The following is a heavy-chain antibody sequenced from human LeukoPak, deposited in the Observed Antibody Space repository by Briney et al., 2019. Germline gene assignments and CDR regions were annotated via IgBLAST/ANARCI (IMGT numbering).Heavy chain of an antibody. Sequence: SETLSLTCTVSGYSISSGYYWGWIRQPPGKGLEWIGSIYHSGSTYYNPSLKSRVTISVDTSKNQFSLKLSSATAADTAVYYCARDSPRPNRRITMMLPDYWGQGTLVTVSS. CDR1: GYSISSGYY. V-gene: IGHV4-38-2*02. CDR2: IYHSGST. CDR3: ARDSPRPNRRITMMLPDY. J-gene: IGHJ4*02. D-gene: IGHD3-22*01.